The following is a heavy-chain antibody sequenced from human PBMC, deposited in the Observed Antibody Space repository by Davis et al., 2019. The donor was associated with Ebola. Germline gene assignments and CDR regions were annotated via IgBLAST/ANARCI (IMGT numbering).Heavy chain of an antibody. CDR1: GFTFSDAW. J-gene: IGHJ4*02. V-gene: IGHV3-15*01. CDR2: IKSRADGETT. D-gene: IGHD7-27*01. Sequence: GGSLRLSCAASGFTFSDAWMKWVRQAPGKGLEWVGRIKSRADGETTDYAKPVKGTLIIARDDSKDTLSLQMNSLRAEDTAFYYCTRESNWGPRYFDYWGQGTLVTVSS. CDR3: TRESNWGPRYFDY.